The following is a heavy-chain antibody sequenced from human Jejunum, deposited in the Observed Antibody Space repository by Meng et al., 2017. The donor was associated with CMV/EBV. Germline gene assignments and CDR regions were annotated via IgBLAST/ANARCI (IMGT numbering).Heavy chain of an antibody. Sequence: SCAVSGFTFSTYWMCWVRQAPGRGLEWVANIKPDGREKNYLDSVKGRLTISRDNAKSSLYLQMSSLRVEDTAVYYCGRGLEYSSDFWGQGILVTVSS. V-gene: IGHV3-7*01. D-gene: IGHD5-18*01. CDR3: GRGLEYSSDF. CDR2: IKPDGREK. CDR1: GFTFSTYW. J-gene: IGHJ4*02.